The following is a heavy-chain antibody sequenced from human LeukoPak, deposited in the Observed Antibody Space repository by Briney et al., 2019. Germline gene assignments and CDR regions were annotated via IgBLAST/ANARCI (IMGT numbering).Heavy chain of an antibody. CDR2: IKQDGSEK. CDR3: ARWPAPRGYSGYDLNPYYFDY. J-gene: IGHJ4*02. CDR1: GFTFSSYW. D-gene: IGHD5-12*01. Sequence: PGGSLRLSCAASGFTFSSYWMSWVRQAPGKGLEWVANIKQDGSEKYYVDSVKGRFTISRDNAKNSLYLQMNSLRAEDTAVYYCARWPAPRGYSGYDLNPYYFDYWGQGTLVTVSS. V-gene: IGHV3-7*01.